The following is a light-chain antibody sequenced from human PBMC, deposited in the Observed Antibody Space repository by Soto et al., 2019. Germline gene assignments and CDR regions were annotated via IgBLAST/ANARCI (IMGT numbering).Light chain of an antibody. Sequence: EILMTQSPATLSVSPGERAALSCRASQSISSNLAWYHHKPGQAPRLLIYDAFTRATGVPARFSGSGSGTEFTRTISSLQSEDFAVYYCQQYNIWPETFGQGTKVEIK. J-gene: IGKJ1*01. CDR1: QSISSN. CDR2: DAF. CDR3: QQYNIWPET. V-gene: IGKV3-15*01.